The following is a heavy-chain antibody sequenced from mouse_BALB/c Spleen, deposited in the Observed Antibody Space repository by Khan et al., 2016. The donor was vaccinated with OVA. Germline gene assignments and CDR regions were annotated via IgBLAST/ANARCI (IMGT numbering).Heavy chain of an antibody. CDR2: INTYTGEP. CDR3: ARPPYFSYSLDY. Sequence: LVESGPELKKPGETVKISCKASGYTFTNYGMNWVKQSPGKTLKWMGWINTYTGEPTYADDFKGRFAFSWDTSASTAYLQINNLKNEDTATXFGARPPYFSYSLDYWGQGTSVTVSS. J-gene: IGHJ4*01. CDR1: GYTFTNYG. V-gene: IGHV9-3-1*01. D-gene: IGHD2-10*01.